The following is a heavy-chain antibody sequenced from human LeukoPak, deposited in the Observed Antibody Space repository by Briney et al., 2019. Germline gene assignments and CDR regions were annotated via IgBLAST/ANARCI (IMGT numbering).Heavy chain of an antibody. CDR3: ARGVSSVGI. Sequence: SETLSLTCAAYGGSFSGYYWSWIRQPPGKGLEWVGYIYYSGSTNYNPSLKSRVTISVDTSKNQFSLKLSSVTAADTAVYYCARGVSSVGIWGQGTLVTVSS. J-gene: IGHJ3*02. V-gene: IGHV4-59*01. D-gene: IGHD3-22*01. CDR1: GGSFSGYY. CDR2: IYYSGST.